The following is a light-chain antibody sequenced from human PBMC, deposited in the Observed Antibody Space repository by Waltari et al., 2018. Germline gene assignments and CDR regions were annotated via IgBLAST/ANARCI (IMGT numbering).Light chain of an antibody. J-gene: IGKJ2*01. CDR1: QNIYKY. Sequence: DIQMTQSPSSLSAFVGDRVTITCRASQNIYKYLNWYQQKPGKAPKLLIQGASALQGGVPSRFSGSGSETDFTLDISSLQLEDFAVYFCQQSFSTPYTFGQGTRLEIK. CDR3: QQSFSTPYT. V-gene: IGKV1-39*01. CDR2: GAS.